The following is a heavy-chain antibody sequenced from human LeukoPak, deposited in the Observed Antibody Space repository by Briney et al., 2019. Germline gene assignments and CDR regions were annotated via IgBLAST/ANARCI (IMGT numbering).Heavy chain of an antibody. CDR1: GYTFTSYY. CDR3: AREGIYNDVAY. CDR2: MNPNSGDT. V-gene: IGHV1-8*03. Sequence: ASVKVSCKASGYTFTSYYMHWVRQAPGQGFDWMGWMNPNSGDTGYAQKFQGRVTITRDTSIGTVYMELSSLRSEDTAVYYCAREGIYNDVAYWGQGTLVTVSS. D-gene: IGHD5-24*01. J-gene: IGHJ4*02.